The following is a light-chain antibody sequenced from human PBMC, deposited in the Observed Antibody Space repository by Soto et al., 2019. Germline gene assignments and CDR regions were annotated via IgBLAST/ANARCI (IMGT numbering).Light chain of an antibody. J-gene: IGKJ1*01. Sequence: DIQMTQSPSSLSASVGDRVTITCRASQSISTYLHWYQQKPGTAPKLLIYATSNVQSGVPSRFSGSGSGTDITLAINSLQPEDFATYYCQQAYSTPWTFGQGTKVEIK. CDR1: QSISTY. V-gene: IGKV1-39*01. CDR2: ATS. CDR3: QQAYSTPWT.